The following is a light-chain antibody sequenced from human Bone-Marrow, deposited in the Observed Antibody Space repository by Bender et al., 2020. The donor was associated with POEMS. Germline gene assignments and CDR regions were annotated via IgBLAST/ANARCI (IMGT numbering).Light chain of an antibody. Sequence: QSALTQPASVPGSLGQSITISCTGTYSDVGGYAFVSWYQHHPGKTPKLILFEVTRRPSGVSDRFSGSKSGNTASLTISGLQADDEAVYYCCSYADGSNLVFGGGTKLTVL. CDR3: CSYADGSNLV. V-gene: IGLV2-23*02. CDR1: YSDVGGYAF. CDR2: EVT. J-gene: IGLJ2*01.